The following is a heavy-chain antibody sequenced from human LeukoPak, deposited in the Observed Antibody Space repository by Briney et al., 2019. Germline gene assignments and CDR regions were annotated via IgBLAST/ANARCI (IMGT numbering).Heavy chain of an antibody. Sequence: PGGSLRLSCAASGFIFSDYYMSWIRQAPGKGLEWVSYISSSGSNMYYTDSVKGRFTISSDNAKDSLYLQMNSLRAEDTAVYYCAKYNNWSYYYYYMDVWGKGTTVTISS. CDR3: AKYNNWSYYYYYMDV. V-gene: IGHV3-11*01. D-gene: IGHD1-1*01. J-gene: IGHJ6*03. CDR2: ISSSGSNM. CDR1: GFIFSDYY.